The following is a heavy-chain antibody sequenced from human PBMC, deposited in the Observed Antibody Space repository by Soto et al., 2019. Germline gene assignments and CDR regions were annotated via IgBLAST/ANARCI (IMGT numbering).Heavy chain of an antibody. J-gene: IGHJ4*02. V-gene: IGHV3-23*01. CDR1: GFTFSSYA. D-gene: IGHD3-10*01. CDR2: ISGPGATI. CDR3: AKLLTMVRGVTGLRDFDF. Sequence: EVQLLEAGGNLIQPGGSLRLSCAASGFTFSSYAMSWVRQAPGQGLEWLSAISGPGATIYYADSVKGRFTISRDNSKNTLYLQMNSLTAEDTAVYYCAKLLTMVRGVTGLRDFDFWGQGTLVTGSS.